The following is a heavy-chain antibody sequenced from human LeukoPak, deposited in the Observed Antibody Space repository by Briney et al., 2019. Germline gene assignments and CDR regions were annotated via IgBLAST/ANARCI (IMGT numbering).Heavy chain of an antibody. V-gene: IGHV3-9*01. CDR1: GFTFDDYA. Sequence: PGGSLRLSCAASGFTFDDYAMHWVRQAPGKGLEWVSGISWNSGSIGYADSVKGRFTISRDNAKNSLYLQMNSLRAEDTALCYCVAFEATAGFDYWGQGTLVTVSS. CDR2: ISWNSGSI. CDR3: VAFEATAGFDY. D-gene: IGHD5-18*01. J-gene: IGHJ4*02.